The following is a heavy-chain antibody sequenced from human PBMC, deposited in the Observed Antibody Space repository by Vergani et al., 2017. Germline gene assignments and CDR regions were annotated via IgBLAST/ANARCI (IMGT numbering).Heavy chain of an antibody. CDR3: AKERGDFDPLPSGY. CDR1: GFTFSSYG. Sequence: QVQLVESGGGVVQPGRSLRLSCAASGFTFSSYGMHWVRQAPGKGLEWVAVISDDGSKKYYADSVKGRFTISRDNSKNTLYLQMNSLRAADTAVYYCAKERGDFDPLPSGYWGQGTLVTVSS. V-gene: IGHV3-30*18. D-gene: IGHD3-9*01. J-gene: IGHJ4*02. CDR2: ISDDGSKK.